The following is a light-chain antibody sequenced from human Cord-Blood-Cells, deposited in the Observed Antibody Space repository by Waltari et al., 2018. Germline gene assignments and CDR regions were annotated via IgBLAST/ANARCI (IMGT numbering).Light chain of an antibody. CDR2: DVS. V-gene: IGLV2-11*01. CDR1: SSDVGGYNY. CDR3: CSYAGSYTLV. Sequence: QSALTQPPSVSGFPGQSVTLSCTGTSSDVGGYNYVSWDQQHPGKAPKRMSYDVSKRPSGVPDRFAGSKSGNTASLTISGLQAEDEADYYGCSYAGSYTLVFGGGTKLTVL. J-gene: IGLJ2*01.